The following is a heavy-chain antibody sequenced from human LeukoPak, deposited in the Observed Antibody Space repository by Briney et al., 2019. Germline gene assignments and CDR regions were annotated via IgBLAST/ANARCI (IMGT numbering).Heavy chain of an antibody. CDR2: IEEDGSEK. V-gene: IGHV3-7*03. CDR1: GFTFSSYW. CDR3: ARSIMGGGAFDY. J-gene: IGHJ4*02. D-gene: IGHD3-10*01. Sequence: GGSLRLSCAASGFTFSSYWLNWVRQTPGKGLEWVANIEEDGSEKYHVDSVKGRFTISRDNAKSSLYLQMNSLRAEDTALYYCARSIMGGGAFDYWGQGTQVTVSS.